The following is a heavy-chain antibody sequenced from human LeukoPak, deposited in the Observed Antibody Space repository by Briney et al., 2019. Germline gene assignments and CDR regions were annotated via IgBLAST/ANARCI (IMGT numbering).Heavy chain of an antibody. J-gene: IGHJ4*02. Sequence: ASVNVSCKVSGYTLTELSLHWVRQAAGEGLEWMGGFEPEDGERVYAQTFQGRVAMTEDTSTDTDYMELSSLTSEDTAVYYCVTLGGGVPIAIVDYWGQGTLVTVSS. CDR3: VTLGGGVPIAIVDY. D-gene: IGHD3-16*01. CDR2: FEPEDGER. CDR1: GYTLTELS. V-gene: IGHV1-24*01.